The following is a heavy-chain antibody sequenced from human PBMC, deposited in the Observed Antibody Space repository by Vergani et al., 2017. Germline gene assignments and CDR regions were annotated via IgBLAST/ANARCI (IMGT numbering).Heavy chain of an antibody. J-gene: IGHJ5*02. CDR1: GFIFSSHG. V-gene: IGHV3-30*02. D-gene: IGHD6-19*01. Sequence: QVQLVEWGGGVVQPGGSLRLSCTASGFIFSSHGMHWVRQAPGKGLEWVAFIRYDGSRRDYGESVKGRFTISRDNSKNMVYIQMNSLRAEDTAVYYCARDGIAVAGTIWFDPWGQGTLVTVSS. CDR3: ARDGIAVAGTIWFDP. CDR2: IRYDGSRR.